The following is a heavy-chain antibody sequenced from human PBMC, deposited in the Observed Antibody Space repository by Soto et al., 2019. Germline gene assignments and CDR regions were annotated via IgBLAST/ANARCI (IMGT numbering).Heavy chain of an antibody. J-gene: IGHJ4*02. V-gene: IGHV3-33*01. CDR2: IWYDGSNK. Sequence: QVQLVESGGGVVQPGRSLRLSCAASGFTFSSYGMHWVRQAPGKGLEWVAVIWYDGSNKYYADSVKGRFTISRDNSKNTLYLQMNSLRAEDTAVYYCAREGGGNSFDYWGQGTLVTVSS. CDR3: AREGGGNSFDY. CDR1: GFTFSSYG. D-gene: IGHD2-21*02.